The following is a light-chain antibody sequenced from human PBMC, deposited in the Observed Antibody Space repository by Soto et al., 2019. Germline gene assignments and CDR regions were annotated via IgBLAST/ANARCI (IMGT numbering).Light chain of an antibody. J-gene: IGLJ1*01. CDR1: NSNIGSNT. Sequence: QSVLTQPPSASGTPGQRVTISCSGSNSNIGSNTVNWYQQHPGKAPKLMIYEVSNRPSGVSNRFSGSKSGNTASLTISGLQAEDEADYYCSSYTSSSTYYVFGTGTKVTVL. V-gene: IGLV2-14*01. CDR3: SSYTSSSTYYV. CDR2: EVS.